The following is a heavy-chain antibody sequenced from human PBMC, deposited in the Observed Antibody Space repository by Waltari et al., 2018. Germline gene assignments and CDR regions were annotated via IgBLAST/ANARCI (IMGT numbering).Heavy chain of an antibody. CDR1: GFTYSTSE. D-gene: IGHD2-2*02. CDR3: ARPSTEYHYYYYYMDV. J-gene: IGHJ6*03. Sequence: EEQVVEPGGGSVQREGFRRLSCTASGFTYSTSEMTGVRQAPGKGLEWVSYIDNTGSTIYYADSVRGRFTISRDNAKNSMYLQMNSLRAEDTAIYYCARPSTEYHYYYYYMDVWGKGTTVTVS. V-gene: IGHV3-48*03. CDR2: IDNTGSTI.